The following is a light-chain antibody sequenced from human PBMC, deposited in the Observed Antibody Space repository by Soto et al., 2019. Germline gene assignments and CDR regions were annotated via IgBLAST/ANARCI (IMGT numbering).Light chain of an antibody. CDR1: NXDVGTFYF. CDR2: DVT. J-gene: IGLJ1*01. CDR3: CSYAGSYTYV. Sequence: QSALTQPRSVSGSPGQSVTIYCTGTNXDVGTFYFVSWYQQYPDKGPKLIIYDVTERPSGVPDRFSGSKSGNTASLTISGLQAEDEADYYCCSYAGSYTYVFGSGTKV. V-gene: IGLV2-11*01.